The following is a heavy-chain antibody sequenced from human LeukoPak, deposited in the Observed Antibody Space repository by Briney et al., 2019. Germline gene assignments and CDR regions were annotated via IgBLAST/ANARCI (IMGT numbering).Heavy chain of an antibody. J-gene: IGHJ6*02. Sequence: PGRSLRLSCAASGFTFSSYWMSWVRQAPGKGLEWVANIKQDGSEKYYVDSVKGRFAISRDNAKNSLYLQMNGLRAEDTAVYYCARCGGYDYYYYGMDVWGQGTTVTVSS. CDR1: GFTFSSYW. V-gene: IGHV3-7*04. CDR3: ARCGGYDYYYYGMDV. CDR2: IKQDGSEK. D-gene: IGHD5-12*01.